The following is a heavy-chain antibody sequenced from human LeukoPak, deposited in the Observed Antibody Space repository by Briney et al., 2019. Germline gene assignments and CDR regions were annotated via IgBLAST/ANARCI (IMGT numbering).Heavy chain of an antibody. D-gene: IGHD1/OR15-1a*01. V-gene: IGHV3-74*01. CDR1: GFTFSSYW. CDR2: INTFGTSA. J-gene: IGHJ4*02. Sequence: PGGSLRLSCAVSGFTFSSYWMNWVRQVPWKGLVWVSHINTFGTSATYADSVKGRFTISRDNAKNTLYLQMNSLRAEDTAVYYCAKQSMTFDYWGQGTLVTVSS. CDR3: AKQSMTFDY.